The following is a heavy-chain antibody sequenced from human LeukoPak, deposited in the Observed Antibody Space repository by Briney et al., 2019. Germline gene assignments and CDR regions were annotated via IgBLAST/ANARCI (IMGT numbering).Heavy chain of an antibody. V-gene: IGHV3-30-3*01. CDR3: AREGYYGSGSPPSLYFDY. CDR2: TSSDLNVK. Sequence: GGSLRLSCAASGFTFRYYVIHWVRQAPGKGLEWVAVTSSDLNVKLYADSVKGRFTISRDNSRSTLYLQMNSLRPEDTAIYYCAREGYYGSGSPPSLYFDYWGQGTLVTVSS. D-gene: IGHD3-10*01. J-gene: IGHJ4*02. CDR1: GFTFRYYV.